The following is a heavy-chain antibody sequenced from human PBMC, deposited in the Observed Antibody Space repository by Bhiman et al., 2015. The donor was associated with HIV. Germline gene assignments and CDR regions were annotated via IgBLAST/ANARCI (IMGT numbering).Heavy chain of an antibody. CDR1: GFIFDDYG. V-gene: IGHV3-20*04. CDR3: ARRDSGSLSFDM. Sequence: EVQLVESGGGVLRPGGSLRLSCEGFGFIFDDYGLSWVRQAPGKGLEWVSGINWNGGSTGYADSVKGRCTISRDNDKNSLYLQMNSLRAEDTAFYYCARRDSGSLSFDMWGQGTMVTVSS. J-gene: IGHJ3*02. D-gene: IGHD1-26*01. CDR2: INWNGGST.